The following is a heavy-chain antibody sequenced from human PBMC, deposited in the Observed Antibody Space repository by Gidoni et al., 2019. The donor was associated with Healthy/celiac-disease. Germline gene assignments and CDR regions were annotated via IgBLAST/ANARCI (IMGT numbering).Heavy chain of an antibody. V-gene: IGHV5-51*01. D-gene: IGHD6-13*01. Sequence: SFTSYWIGWVRQMPGKGLEWMGIIYPGDSDTRYSPSFQGQVTISADKSISTAYLQWSSLKASDTAMYYCARLPQAAAGSLFDYWGQGTLVTVSS. CDR3: ARLPQAAAGSLFDY. CDR1: SFTSYW. CDR2: IYPGDSDT. J-gene: IGHJ4*02.